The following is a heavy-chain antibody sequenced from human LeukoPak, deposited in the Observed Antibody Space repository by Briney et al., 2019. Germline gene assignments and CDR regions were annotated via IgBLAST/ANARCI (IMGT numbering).Heavy chain of an antibody. CDR1: GFTFSGYS. V-gene: IGHV3-48*01. J-gene: IGHJ3*02. CDR3: ARRDPDDAFDI. CDR2: ISISSTTI. Sequence: GGSLRLSCLASGFTFSGYSMNWVRQAPGKGLEWVSYISISSTTINYADSVKGRFTISRDNSKNTLYLQMNSLRAEDTAVYYCARRDPDDAFDIWGQGTMVTVSS.